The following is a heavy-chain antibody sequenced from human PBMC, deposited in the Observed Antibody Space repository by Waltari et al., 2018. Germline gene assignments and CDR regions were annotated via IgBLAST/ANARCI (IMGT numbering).Heavy chain of an antibody. CDR2: ISNIGATI. J-gene: IGHJ4*02. CDR1: GFSFSDNY. Sequence: QVQLVQSGGGLVKPGGSLRLSCAASGFSFSDNYMSWIRQAPGKGLEWITYISNIGATIYYAASVKGRFTVSRDNAKNSLFLQMDRLRDDDTAFYYCARGGAWWSPFDYWGQGTLVTVSS. CDR3: ARGGAWWSPFDY. D-gene: IGHD2-8*02. V-gene: IGHV3-11*01.